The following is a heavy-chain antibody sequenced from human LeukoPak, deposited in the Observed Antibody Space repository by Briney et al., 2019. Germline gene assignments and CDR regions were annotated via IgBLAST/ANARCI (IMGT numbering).Heavy chain of an antibody. CDR3: ARVTGHYYYYYMDV. D-gene: IGHD1-20*01. CDR1: GYTFTGYY. V-gene: IGHV1-2*02. CDR2: INPNSGGT. Sequence: ASVKVSYKASGYTFTGYYMHWVRQAPGQGLEWMGWINPNSGGTNYTQKFQGRVTMTRDTSISTAYMELSRLRSDDTAVYYCARVTGHYYYYYMDVWGKGTTVTISS. J-gene: IGHJ6*03.